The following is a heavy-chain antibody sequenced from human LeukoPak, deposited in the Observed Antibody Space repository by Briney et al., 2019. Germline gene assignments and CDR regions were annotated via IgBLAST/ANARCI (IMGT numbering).Heavy chain of an antibody. CDR1: GGSISSYY. J-gene: IGHJ4*02. V-gene: IGHV4-59*01. CDR3: AKSPYYFDY. CDR2: VYYSGST. Sequence: SETLSLTCTVSGGSISSYYWSWLRQPPGKGLEWIGYVYYSGSTNYNPSLKSRVTMSVDTSKNQFSLKLSSVTAADTAVYYCAKSPYYFDYWGQGTLVTVSS.